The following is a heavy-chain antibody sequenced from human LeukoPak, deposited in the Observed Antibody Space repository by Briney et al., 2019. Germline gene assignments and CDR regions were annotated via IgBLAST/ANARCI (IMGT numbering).Heavy chain of an antibody. Sequence: GGSLRLSCAASGFTFSSYAMSWVRQAPEKGLEWVSTISGSGGGTYYADSVKGRFTISRDDPKNTLYLQMNSLRAEDTAVYYCALGDPGAFDIWGQGTMVTVSS. J-gene: IGHJ3*02. CDR3: ALGDPGAFDI. D-gene: IGHD4-17*01. V-gene: IGHV3-23*01. CDR2: ISGSGGGT. CDR1: GFTFSSYA.